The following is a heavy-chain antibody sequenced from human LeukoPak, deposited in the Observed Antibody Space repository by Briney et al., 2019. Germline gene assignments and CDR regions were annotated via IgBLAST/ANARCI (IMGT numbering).Heavy chain of an antibody. J-gene: IGHJ5*02. Sequence: EASVKVSCKASGYTSTGYYMHWVRQAPGQGLEWMGWINPNSGGTNYAQKFQGRVTMTRDTSISTAYMELSRLRSDDTAVYYCARESEDAAAGLATYNWFDPWGQGTLVTVSS. CDR2: INPNSGGT. V-gene: IGHV1-2*02. D-gene: IGHD6-13*01. CDR3: ARESEDAAAGLATYNWFDP. CDR1: GYTSTGYY.